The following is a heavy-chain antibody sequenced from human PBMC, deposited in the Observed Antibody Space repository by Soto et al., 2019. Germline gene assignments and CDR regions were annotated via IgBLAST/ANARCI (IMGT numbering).Heavy chain of an antibody. D-gene: IGHD1-26*01. Sequence: GGSLRLSCAASGFTFSSYAMSWVRQAPGKGLEWVSAISGSGGSTCYADSVKGRFTISRDNSKNTLYLQMNSLRAEDTAVYYCAKELVGAIYYYYYGMDVWGQGTTVTVSS. CDR1: GFTFSSYA. V-gene: IGHV3-23*01. CDR2: ISGSGGST. CDR3: AKELVGAIYYYYYGMDV. J-gene: IGHJ6*02.